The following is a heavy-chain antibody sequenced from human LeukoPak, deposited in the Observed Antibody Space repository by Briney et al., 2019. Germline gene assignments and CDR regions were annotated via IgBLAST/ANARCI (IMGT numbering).Heavy chain of an antibody. CDR3: ATFSTVTLTDY. Sequence: GGSLRLSCAASGLTFSNYAMSWVRQAPGKGLEWVSGISWNSGSIGYADSVKGRFTISRDNAKNSLYLQMNSLRAEDTALYYCATFSTVTLTDYWGQGTLVTVSS. CDR1: GLTFSNYA. CDR2: ISWNSGSI. J-gene: IGHJ4*02. V-gene: IGHV3-9*01. D-gene: IGHD4-17*01.